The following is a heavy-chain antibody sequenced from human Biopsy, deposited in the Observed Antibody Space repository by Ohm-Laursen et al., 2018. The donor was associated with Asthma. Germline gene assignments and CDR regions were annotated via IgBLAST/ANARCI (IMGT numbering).Heavy chain of an antibody. Sequence: SVTVSCKSLGGTINTDVIGWVRQAPGKGLKWMGGINSVFGTTTYPQKFQDRVTITADDSTSTVYMELSSLRSEDTAVYYCARKAGSCISRTCYSLDFWGQGTLVTVSS. D-gene: IGHD2-2*01. CDR2: INSVFGTT. J-gene: IGHJ4*02. CDR1: GGTINTDV. V-gene: IGHV1-69*13. CDR3: ARKAGSCISRTCYSLDF.